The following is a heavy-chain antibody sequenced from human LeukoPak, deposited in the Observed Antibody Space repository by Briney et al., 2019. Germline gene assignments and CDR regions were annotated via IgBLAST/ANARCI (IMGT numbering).Heavy chain of an antibody. CDR3: VRLFVDSTGRLD. CDR1: GGSISSYY. V-gene: IGHV4-59*08. CDR2: IYYSGST. Sequence: PSETLSLTCTVSGGSISSYYWSWIRHPPGKGLEWIGYIYYSGSTNYNPSLKSRVTISADSPKNQFTLKLNSVTAADTAVYYCVRLFVDSTGRLDWGQGALVTVSS. D-gene: IGHD3-22*01. J-gene: IGHJ4*02.